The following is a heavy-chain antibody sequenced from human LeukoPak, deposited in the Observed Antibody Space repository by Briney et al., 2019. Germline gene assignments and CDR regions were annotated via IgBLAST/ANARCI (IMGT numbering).Heavy chain of an antibody. V-gene: IGHV3-53*01. Sequence: PGGSLRLSCAASGFTVSSNYMSWVRQAPGKGLERVSVFYSGGTTNYAASVKGRSTISRDSSKNTLYLQINNLTADDPAMYFCVRTSPVLKPFGLWGQGTLVPLPS. J-gene: IGHJ1*01. CDR1: GFTVSSNY. CDR3: VRTSPVLKPFGL. D-gene: IGHD3/OR15-3a*01. CDR2: FYSGGTT.